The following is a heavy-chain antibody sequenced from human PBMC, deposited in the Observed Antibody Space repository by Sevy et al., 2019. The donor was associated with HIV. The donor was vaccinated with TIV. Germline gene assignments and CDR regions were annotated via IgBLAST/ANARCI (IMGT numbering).Heavy chain of an antibody. CDR2: ISPHNGDT. V-gene: IGHV1-18*04. D-gene: IGHD2-15*01. CDR3: ARAFCSGGRCYSLAY. Sequence: ASVKVSCKASGYTFTTYRITWVRQAPGQGLEWMGWISPHNGDTNYAQKDRGRVTMTTDTSMSTAYMELRILGSVDTAVYYGARAFCSGGRCYSLAYWGQGTLVTVSS. J-gene: IGHJ4*02. CDR1: GYTFTTYR.